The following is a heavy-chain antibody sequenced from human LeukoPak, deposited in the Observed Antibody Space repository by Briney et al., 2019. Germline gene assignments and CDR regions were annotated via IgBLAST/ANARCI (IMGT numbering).Heavy chain of an antibody. CDR3: ASTLRFLEWSPFDP. J-gene: IGHJ5*02. D-gene: IGHD3-3*01. CDR2: FYYSGST. CDR1: GGSISTSTYY. V-gene: IGHV4-39*01. Sequence: NPSETLSLTCTLSGGSISTSTYYWGWIRQPPVKGLEWIGSFYYSGSTYYNPSLKSRVTVSADTSKNQFSLRLSSVTAADTAVYYCASTLRFLEWSPFDPCGQGALVTVSS.